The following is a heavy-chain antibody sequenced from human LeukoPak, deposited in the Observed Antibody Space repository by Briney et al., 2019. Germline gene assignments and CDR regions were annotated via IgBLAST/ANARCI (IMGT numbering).Heavy chain of an antibody. CDR1: GGSFSNYNYY. CDR3: ARQNNFDFWSGFFDY. CDR2: IHYVVST. V-gene: IGHV4-39*01. J-gene: IGHJ4*02. D-gene: IGHD3-3*01. Sequence: SETLSLTCTVSGGSFSNYNYYWGWIRQSPGKGLEWIGSIHYVVSTYYNPSLKSRVTISVDTSKNQFSLNLSSVTAADTAVYYCARQNNFDFWSGFFDYWGLGALVTVSS.